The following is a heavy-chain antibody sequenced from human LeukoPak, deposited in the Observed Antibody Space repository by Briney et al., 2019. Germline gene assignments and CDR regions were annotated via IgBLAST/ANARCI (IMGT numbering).Heavy chain of an antibody. V-gene: IGHV3-48*01. CDR3: AKSTPSFDY. CDR1: GFTFSSFG. J-gene: IGHJ4*02. Sequence: GGSLRLSCAASGFTFSSFGMNWVRRAPGKGLEWVSYISSSSSTIYYADSVKGRFTISRDNAKNSLYLQMNSLRAEDTAVYYCAKSTPSFDYWGQGTLVTVSS. CDR2: ISSSSSTI. D-gene: IGHD5/OR15-5a*01.